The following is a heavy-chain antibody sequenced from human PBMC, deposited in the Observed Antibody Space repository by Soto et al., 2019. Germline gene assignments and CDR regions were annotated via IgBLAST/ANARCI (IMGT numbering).Heavy chain of an antibody. Sequence: QLQLQESGPGLVRPSETLSLTCTVSDGSISSRSYYWGWIRQPPGKGLEWIGSIHYSGTTYDNPSLKSRVTISVDTSKNQFSLRLRSVTAADTAVYYCARQGRDGHYPPLDYWGQGTLVTVSP. D-gene: IGHD3-10*01. CDR1: DGSISSRSYY. CDR2: IHYSGTT. CDR3: ARQGRDGHYPPLDY. J-gene: IGHJ4*02. V-gene: IGHV4-39*01.